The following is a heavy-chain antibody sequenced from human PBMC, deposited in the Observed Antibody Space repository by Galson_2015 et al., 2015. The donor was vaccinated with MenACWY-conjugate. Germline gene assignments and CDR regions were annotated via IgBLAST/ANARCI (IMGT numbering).Heavy chain of an antibody. V-gene: IGHV4-39*01. CDR1: GGSVRSSSYY. Sequence: TLSLTCTVSGGSVRSSSYYWGWIRQPPGKGLEWIGSIYYSGSTNYTPSLKSRVTISVDTSKNRFSLKLSSVTAADTAVYYCARHHYGSGSYYYDVIDYWGQGTLVTVSS. D-gene: IGHD3-10*01. CDR2: IYYSGST. CDR3: ARHHYGSGSYYYDVIDY. J-gene: IGHJ4*02.